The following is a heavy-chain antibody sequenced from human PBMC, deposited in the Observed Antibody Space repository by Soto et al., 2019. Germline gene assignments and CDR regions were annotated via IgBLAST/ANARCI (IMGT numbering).Heavy chain of an antibody. CDR1: GGSISSSNW. J-gene: IGHJ5*02. CDR2: IYHSGST. V-gene: IGHV4-4*02. Sequence: QVQLQESGPGLVKPSGTLSLTCAVSGGSISSSNWWGWVRQPPGKGLEWIGEIYHSGSTNYNPSLKSRVTISVDKSKNQFSLKLSPVTAADTAVYYCARGGLLFPRASLFDPWGQGTLVTVSS. CDR3: ARGGLLFPRASLFDP. D-gene: IGHD2-21*02.